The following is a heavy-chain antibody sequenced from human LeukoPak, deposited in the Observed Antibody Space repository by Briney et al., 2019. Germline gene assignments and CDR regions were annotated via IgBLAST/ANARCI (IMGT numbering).Heavy chain of an antibody. V-gene: IGHV3-21*01. Sequence: GGSLRLSCAASRFTFSSYKVNWVRQAPGKGLEWVSSISSSSSYIYYADSVKGRFTISRDNARNSLYLQMNSLRAEDTAVYYCARDLRYYDSRSDWGQGTLVTVSS. J-gene: IGHJ4*02. CDR2: ISSSSSYI. D-gene: IGHD3-22*01. CDR3: ARDLRYYDSRSD. CDR1: RFTFSSYK.